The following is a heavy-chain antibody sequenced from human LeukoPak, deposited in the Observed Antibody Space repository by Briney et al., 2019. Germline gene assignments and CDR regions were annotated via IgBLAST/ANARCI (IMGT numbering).Heavy chain of an antibody. D-gene: IGHD5-24*01. CDR1: GGTFSSYA. J-gene: IGHJ6*03. CDR3: ARAPRDGYNADYYYYYMDV. CDR2: IIPIFGTA. Sequence: SVKVSCKASGGTFSSYAISWARQAPGQGLEWMGGIIPIFGTANYAQKFQGRVTITTDESTSTAYMELSSLRSEDTAVYYCARAPRDGYNADYYYYYMDVWGKGTTVTVSS. V-gene: IGHV1-69*05.